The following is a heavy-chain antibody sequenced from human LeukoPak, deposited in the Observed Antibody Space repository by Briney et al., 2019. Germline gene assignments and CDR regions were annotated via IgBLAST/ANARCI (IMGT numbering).Heavy chain of an antibody. Sequence: GGSLRLSCAASGFSFSCCGMHWVRQAPGNGLEWVASVSSDGRDKSYGNSVQGRFTSSRDNSMNTLFLQMNSLRPEDTAVYYCAKAGYYESSGYYYYFHSWGQGTLVTVSS. V-gene: IGHV3-30*18. CDR3: AKAGYYESSGYYYYFHS. J-gene: IGHJ4*02. D-gene: IGHD3-22*01. CDR2: VSSDGRDK. CDR1: GFSFSCCG.